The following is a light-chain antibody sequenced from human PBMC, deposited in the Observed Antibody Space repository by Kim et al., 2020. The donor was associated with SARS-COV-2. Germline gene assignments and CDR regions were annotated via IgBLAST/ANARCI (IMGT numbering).Light chain of an antibody. V-gene: IGKV1-5*03. CDR2: KAS. CDR3: QHYNKYSGT. Sequence: DIQMTQTPSTLSAAVGDRVTITCRARQSIFGRLAWYQQKPGKPPNLLIYKASTLESGVPPRFSGSGSETEFTLTINRLQADDVGSYYCQHYNKYSGTFGEGTKLEI. J-gene: IGKJ2*02. CDR1: QSIFGR.